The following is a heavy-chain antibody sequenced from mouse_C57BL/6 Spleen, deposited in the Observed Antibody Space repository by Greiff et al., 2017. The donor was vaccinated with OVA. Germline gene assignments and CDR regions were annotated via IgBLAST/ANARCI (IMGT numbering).Heavy chain of an antibody. CDR2: ISDGGSYT. Sequence: EVKVEESGGGLVKPGGSLKLSCAASGFTFSSYAMSWVRQTPEKRLEWVATISDGGSYTYYPDNVKGRFTISRDNAKNNLYLQMSHLKSEDTAMYYCARDRDYYGSSPYAMDYWGQGTSVTVSS. D-gene: IGHD1-1*01. CDR3: ARDRDYYGSSPYAMDY. V-gene: IGHV5-4*01. CDR1: GFTFSSYA. J-gene: IGHJ4*01.